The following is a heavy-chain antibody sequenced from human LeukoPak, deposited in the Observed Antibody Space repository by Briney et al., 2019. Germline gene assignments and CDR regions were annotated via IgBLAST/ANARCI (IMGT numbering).Heavy chain of an antibody. V-gene: IGHV4-59*01. Sequence: SETLSLTCTISGGSISTYYWTWIRQPPGKGLEWIGYFYYTGSTNYNPSLKSRVPISVDTSKNQFSLKLSSVTAADTAVYYCARGRTTIAEYFFDYWGQGTLVTVSS. CDR2: FYYTGST. CDR1: GGSISTYY. J-gene: IGHJ4*02. D-gene: IGHD6-13*01. CDR3: ARGRTTIAEYFFDY.